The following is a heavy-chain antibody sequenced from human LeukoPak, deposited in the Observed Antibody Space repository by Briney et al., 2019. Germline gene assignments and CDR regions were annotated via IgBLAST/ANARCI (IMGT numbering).Heavy chain of an antibody. Sequence: SETLSLTCTVSGGSISSSSYYWGWIRQPPGKGLEWIGSIYYSGSTYYNPSLKSRVTISVDTSKNQFSLKLSSVTAADTAVYYCARDSSGQPYFDYRGQGTLVTVSS. V-gene: IGHV4-39*07. CDR2: IYYSGST. D-gene: IGHD6-19*01. J-gene: IGHJ4*02. CDR1: GGSISSSSYY. CDR3: ARDSSGQPYFDY.